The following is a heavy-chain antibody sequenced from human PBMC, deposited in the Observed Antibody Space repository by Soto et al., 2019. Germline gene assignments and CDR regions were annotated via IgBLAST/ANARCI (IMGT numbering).Heavy chain of an antibody. CDR2: ISYDGSNK. D-gene: IGHD6-13*01. CDR1: GFTFSSYG. V-gene: IGHV3-30*18. J-gene: IGHJ6*02. CDR3: AKDQARIAAAGTRHYGMDV. Sequence: GGSLRLSCAASGFTFSSYGMHWVRQAPGKGLEWVAVISYDGSNKYYADSVKGRFTISRDNSKNTLYPQMNSLRAEDTAVYYCAKDQARIAAAGTRHYGMDVWGQGTTVTVSS.